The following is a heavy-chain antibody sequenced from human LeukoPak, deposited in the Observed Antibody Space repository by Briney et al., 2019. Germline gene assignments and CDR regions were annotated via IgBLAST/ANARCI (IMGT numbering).Heavy chain of an antibody. CDR2: IYYSGTT. V-gene: IGHV4-39*07. Sequence: PSETLSLTCTVSGGSISSSNYYWGWIRQPPGKGLEWIGSIYYSGTTYYNPSLKSRVTVSVDTSNNQFSLKVRSVTAADTAVYYCARDYYGHYYMDVWGKGTTVTISS. D-gene: IGHD3-10*01. CDR3: ARDYYGHYYMDV. J-gene: IGHJ6*03. CDR1: GGSISSSNYY.